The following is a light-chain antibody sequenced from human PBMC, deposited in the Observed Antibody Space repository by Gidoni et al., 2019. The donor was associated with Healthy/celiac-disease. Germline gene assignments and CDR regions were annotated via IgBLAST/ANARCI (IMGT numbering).Light chain of an antibody. CDR3: QQYGSSPLT. CDR2: GAS. CDR1: KSVSSNY. J-gene: IGKJ4*01. V-gene: IGKV3-20*01. Sequence: EIVLTQSPGTLSLSPGERATLFCRASKSVSSNYLAWYQQKPGQAPRLLIYGASSRATGIPDRFSGSGSGTDFTLTISRLEPEDFAVYYCQQYGSSPLTFXGXTKVEIK.